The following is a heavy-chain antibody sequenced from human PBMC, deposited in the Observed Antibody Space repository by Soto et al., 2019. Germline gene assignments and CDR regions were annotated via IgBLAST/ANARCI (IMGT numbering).Heavy chain of an antibody. CDR1: GGSFSGYY. D-gene: IGHD6-13*01. Sequence: QVQLQQWGAGLLKPSETLSLTCAVYGGSFSGYYWSWIRQPPGKGLEWIGEINHSGSTNYNPSLKSRVTISVDTSKNQFSLKLSSVTAADTAVYYCAREGYSSSWYGGGNWFDPWGQGTLVTVSS. V-gene: IGHV4-34*01. CDR2: INHSGST. CDR3: AREGYSSSWYGGGNWFDP. J-gene: IGHJ5*02.